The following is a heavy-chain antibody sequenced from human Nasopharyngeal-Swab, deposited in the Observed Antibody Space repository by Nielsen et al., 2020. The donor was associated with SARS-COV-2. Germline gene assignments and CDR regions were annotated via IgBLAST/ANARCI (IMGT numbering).Heavy chain of an antibody. D-gene: IGHD1-26*01. V-gene: IGHV3-30*18. CDR2: ISYDGSNK. Sequence: VRQAPGKGLEWVAVISYDGSNKYYADSVKGRFTISRDNSKNTLHLQMNSLRAEDTAVYYCAKAALIGNYFYYYYYMDVWGKGTTVTVSS. J-gene: IGHJ6*03. CDR3: AKAALIGNYFYYYYYMDV.